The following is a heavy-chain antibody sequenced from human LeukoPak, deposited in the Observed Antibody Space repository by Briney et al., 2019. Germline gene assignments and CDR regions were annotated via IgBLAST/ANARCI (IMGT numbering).Heavy chain of an antibody. D-gene: IGHD5-12*01. Sequence: GGSLRLSCAASGFTLSDYWMHWVRQAPGKGLLWVSRINSDGSRIIYADSVKGRFTISRDNAKNTVYLQMNSLRADDTAVYFCARAPQIGFSGFDKNYWGQGTLVTVSS. CDR1: GFTLSDYW. J-gene: IGHJ4*02. V-gene: IGHV3-74*01. CDR2: INSDGSRI. CDR3: ARAPQIGFSGFDKNY.